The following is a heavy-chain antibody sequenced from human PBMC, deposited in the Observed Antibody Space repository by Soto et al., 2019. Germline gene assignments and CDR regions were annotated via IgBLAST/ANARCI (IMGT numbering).Heavy chain of an antibody. J-gene: IGHJ4*02. V-gene: IGHV4-30-4*01. CDR1: GGSITSGDYY. CDR2: IYYSANT. Sequence: SETLSLTYTVSGGSITSGDYYWTWIRQPPGKGLEFIGYIYYSANTYYNPSLKSRVTISVDTSKNHLSLKLSSVTAADTAVYYCARGPCGGDCYTPDSWGQGTLVTVS. D-gene: IGHD2-21*02. CDR3: ARGPCGGDCYTPDS.